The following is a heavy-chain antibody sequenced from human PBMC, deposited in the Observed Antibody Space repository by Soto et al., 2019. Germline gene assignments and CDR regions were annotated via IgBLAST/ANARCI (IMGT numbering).Heavy chain of an antibody. D-gene: IGHD5-18*01. CDR1: GRIFSSFP. Sequence: QVQVVQSGAEVKKPGSSVKISCKASGRIFSSFPTSWVRQVPGQGLEWMGGVISASGSVTYAPKFQGRVTMTAVNSAGIGYLELTSLTSEETAIYYCARVGSRDAYNYVLDQWGPGNMVTVS. CDR3: ARVGSRDAYNYVLDQ. CDR2: VISASGSV. V-gene: IGHV1-69*06. J-gene: IGHJ1*01.